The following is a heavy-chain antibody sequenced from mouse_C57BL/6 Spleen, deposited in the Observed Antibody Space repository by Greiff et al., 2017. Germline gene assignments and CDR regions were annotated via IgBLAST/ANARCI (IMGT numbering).Heavy chain of an antibody. Sequence: VQLQQPGAELVKPGASVKLSCKASGYTFTTYWMHWVKQRPGQGLEWIGMIHPNSGSTNYNEKFKSKATLTVDKSSSTAYLQLSSLTSEDSAVYYCARGSLRDYAMDYGGQGTSVTVSS. CDR1: GYTFTTYW. CDR3: ARGSLRDYAMDY. V-gene: IGHV1-64*01. J-gene: IGHJ4*01. CDR2: IHPNSGST. D-gene: IGHD6-2*01.